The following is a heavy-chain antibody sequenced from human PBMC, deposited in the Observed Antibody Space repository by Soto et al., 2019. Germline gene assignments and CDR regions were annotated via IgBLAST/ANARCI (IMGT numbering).Heavy chain of an antibody. CDR2: IYYSGST. J-gene: IGHJ4*02. CDR3: ARHRDAREISGVFDY. Sequence: SETLSLTCTVSGGSISSSSYYWGWIRQPPGKGLEWIGSIYYSGSTSYNPSLKSRVTISVDTSKNQFSLKLSSVTAADTAVYYCARHRDAREISGVFDYWGQGTLVTVSS. V-gene: IGHV4-39*01. CDR1: GGSISSSSYY. D-gene: IGHD3-10*01.